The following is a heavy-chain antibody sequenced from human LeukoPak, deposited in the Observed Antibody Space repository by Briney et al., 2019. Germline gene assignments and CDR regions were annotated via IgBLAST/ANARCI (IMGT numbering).Heavy chain of an antibody. Sequence: SETLSLTCTVSGGSISSYYWSWIRQPPGKGLEWIGYIYYSVSTNYNPSLKSRVTISVDTSKNQFSLKLSSVTAADTAVYYCAMDSSGFGYFDYWGQGTLVTVSS. J-gene: IGHJ4*02. CDR1: GGSISSYY. CDR2: IYYSVST. CDR3: AMDSSGFGYFDY. V-gene: IGHV4-59*12. D-gene: IGHD3-22*01.